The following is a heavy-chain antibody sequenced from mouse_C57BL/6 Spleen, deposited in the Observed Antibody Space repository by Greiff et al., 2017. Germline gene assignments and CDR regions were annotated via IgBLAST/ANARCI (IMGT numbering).Heavy chain of an antibody. Sequence: QVQLQQSGPELVKPGASVKISCKASGYAFSSSWMNWVKQRPGTGLEWIGRIYPGDGDTNSNGKFKGKATLTADKSSSTAYMQLSSLTSEDSAVYGCARDEDGYWYFDVWGTGTTVTVSS. CDR3: ARDEDGYWYFDV. V-gene: IGHV1-82*01. D-gene: IGHD2-3*01. CDR1: GYAFSSSW. J-gene: IGHJ1*03. CDR2: IYPGDGDT.